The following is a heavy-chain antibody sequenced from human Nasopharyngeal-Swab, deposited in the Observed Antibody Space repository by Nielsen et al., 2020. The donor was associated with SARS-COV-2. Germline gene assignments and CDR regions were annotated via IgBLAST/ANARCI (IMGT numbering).Heavy chain of an antibody. J-gene: IGHJ4*02. CDR2: IWYDGSNK. CDR1: GFTFSSYG. D-gene: IGHD3-22*01. Sequence: GESLKISCAASGFTFSSYGMHWVRQAPGKGPEWVAVIWYDGSNKYYADSVKGRFTISRDNSKNTLYLQMNSLRAEDTAVYYCARDYYDSSGYYYFDYWGQGTLVTVSS. V-gene: IGHV3-33*01. CDR3: ARDYYDSSGYYYFDY.